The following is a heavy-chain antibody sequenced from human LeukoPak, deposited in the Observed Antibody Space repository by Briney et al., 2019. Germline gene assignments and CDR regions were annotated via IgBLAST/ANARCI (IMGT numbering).Heavy chain of an antibody. CDR3: AKGYSSSWYDYYYYMDV. CDR1: GFTFSSYG. CDR2: IWYDGSNK. Sequence: PGGSLRLSCAASGFTFSSYGMHWVRQAPGKGLEWVAVIWYDGSNKYYADSVKGRFTISRDNSKNTLYLQMNSLRAEDTAVYYCAKGYSSSWYDYYYYMDVWGKGTTVTVSS. J-gene: IGHJ6*03. D-gene: IGHD6-13*01. V-gene: IGHV3-33*06.